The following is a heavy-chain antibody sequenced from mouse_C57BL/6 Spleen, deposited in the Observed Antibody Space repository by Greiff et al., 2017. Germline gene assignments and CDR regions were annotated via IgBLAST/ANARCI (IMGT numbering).Heavy chain of an antibody. Sequence: QVTLKESGPELVKPGASVKLSCKASGYTFTSYDINWVKQRPGQGLEWIGWIYPRDGSTKYNEKFKGKATLTVDTSSSTAYMELHSLTSEDSAVYFCARESGSNPYYYAMDYWGQGTSVTVSS. CDR2: IYPRDGST. J-gene: IGHJ4*01. V-gene: IGHV1-85*01. CDR3: ARESGSNPYYYAMDY. CDR1: GYTFTSYD. D-gene: IGHD2-5*01.